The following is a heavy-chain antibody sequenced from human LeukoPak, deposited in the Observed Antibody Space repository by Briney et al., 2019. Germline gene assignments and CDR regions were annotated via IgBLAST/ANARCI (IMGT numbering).Heavy chain of an antibody. J-gene: IGHJ3*02. CDR1: GGTFSGYA. Sequence: ASVKVSCKASGGTFSGYAISWVRQAPGQVLEWMGGIIPIFATANYAQKFQGRVTITTDESTSTAYMELSSLRSEDTAVYYCAGGFGYCSSTSCLNDYGDRQWAFDIWGQGTMVTVSS. V-gene: IGHV1-69*05. D-gene: IGHD2-2*03. CDR3: AGGFGYCSSTSCLNDYGDRQWAFDI. CDR2: IIPIFATA.